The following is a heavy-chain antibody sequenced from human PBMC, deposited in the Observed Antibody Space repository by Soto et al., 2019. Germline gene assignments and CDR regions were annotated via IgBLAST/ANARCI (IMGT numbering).Heavy chain of an antibody. CDR3: ATSPHTAMVTDFDY. CDR2: IYYSGNT. J-gene: IGHJ4*02. V-gene: IGHV4-59*08. Sequence: SETLSLTCTVSGGSISHHYWSWIRQPPGKRLEWIGYIYYSGNTKYNPSLESRVTISVDTSKNQFSLKLSSVTAADTAVYYCATSPHTAMVTDFDYWGQGTLVTVSS. CDR1: GGSISHHY. D-gene: IGHD5-18*01.